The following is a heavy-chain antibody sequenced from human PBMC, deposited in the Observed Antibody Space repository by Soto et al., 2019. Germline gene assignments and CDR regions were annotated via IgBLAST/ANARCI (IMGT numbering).Heavy chain of an antibody. CDR1: GGSISSGGYY. CDR3: ARQYCSSTSCYPGGWFDP. V-gene: IGHV4-31*03. D-gene: IGHD2-2*01. J-gene: IGHJ5*02. CDR2: IYYSGST. Sequence: QVQLQESGPGLVKPSQTLSLTCTVSGGSISSGGYYWSWIRQHPGKGLEWIGYIYYSGSTYYNPSLKSRVTISVDTSKNQFSLKLSSVTAADTAVYYCARQYCSSTSCYPGGWFDPWGQGTLVTVSS.